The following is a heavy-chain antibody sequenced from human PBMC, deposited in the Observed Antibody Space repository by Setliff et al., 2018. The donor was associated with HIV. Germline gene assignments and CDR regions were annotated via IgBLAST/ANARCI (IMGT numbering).Heavy chain of an antibody. CDR2: ISVYNGQT. V-gene: IGHV1-18*01. J-gene: IGHJ2*01. CDR1: GYSFTTYG. Sequence: GASVKVSCKASGYSFTTYGISWVRQAPGQGLEWVGWISVYNGQTLYAQKVQERITVTMDMPKDTAYMELRGLTPDDTAVYYCARGHHFYWYFDLWGPGTLVTVSS. CDR3: ARGHHFYWYFDL.